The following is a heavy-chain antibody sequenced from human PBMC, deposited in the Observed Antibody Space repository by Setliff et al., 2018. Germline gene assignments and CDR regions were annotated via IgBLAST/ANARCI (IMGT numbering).Heavy chain of an antibody. CDR3: ATSTITTYYFDY. J-gene: IGHJ4*01. CDR1: GFSFSSFW. V-gene: IGHV3-7*03. CDR2: IKQDGSDK. Sequence: GGSLRLSCAASGFSFSSFWMNWVRQAPGKGLEWVANIKQDGSDKYYVDSVKGRFTISRDNSRNTLYLQMKSLRAEDTAIYYCATSTITTYYFDYWGHGTLVTVSS. D-gene: IGHD4-4*01.